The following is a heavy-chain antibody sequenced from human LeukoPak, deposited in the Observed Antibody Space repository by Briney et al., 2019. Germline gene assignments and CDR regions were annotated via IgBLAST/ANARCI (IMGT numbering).Heavy chain of an antibody. CDR1: GGSFSGYY. V-gene: IGHV4-34*01. Sequence: SETLSLTCAVYGGSFSGYYWSWIRQPPGKGLEWIGEINHSGSTNYNPSLKSRVTISVDTSKNQFSLKLSSVTAADTAVYYCARDRVGDYRPFFYYYYMDVWGKGTTVTVSS. CDR2: INHSGST. CDR3: ARDRVGDYRPFFYYYYMDV. J-gene: IGHJ6*03. D-gene: IGHD4-17*01.